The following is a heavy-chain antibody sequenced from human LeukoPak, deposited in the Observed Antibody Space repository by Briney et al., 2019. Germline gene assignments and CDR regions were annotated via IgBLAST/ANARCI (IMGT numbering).Heavy chain of an antibody. CDR3: ARHLSGITGYTYGRGIDY. V-gene: IGHV3-23*01. Sequence: GGSLRLSCAASGFTFSSYAMSWVRQAPGKGLEWVSGISGSGGSTYYADSVKGRFTISRDNSKNTLYLQMNSLRAEDTAVYYCARHLSGITGYTYGRGIDYWGQGTLVSVSS. CDR2: ISGSGGST. CDR1: GFTFSSYA. D-gene: IGHD5-18*01. J-gene: IGHJ4*02.